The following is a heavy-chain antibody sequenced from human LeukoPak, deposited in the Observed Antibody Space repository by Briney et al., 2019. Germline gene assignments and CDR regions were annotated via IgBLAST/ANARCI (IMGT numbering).Heavy chain of an antibody. Sequence: TGGSLRLSCAASGFILTDYWMSWVRQTPEKGLEWVAIIRQDGSEQQYVDSVQGRFTISRDNAKNTLYLQMNSLRAEDTAVYYCARDGYSSGWYPGGYYYYYGMDVWGQGTTVAVSS. CDR2: IRQDGSEQ. J-gene: IGHJ6*02. V-gene: IGHV3-7*01. CDR3: ARDGYSSGWYPGGYYYYYGMDV. D-gene: IGHD6-19*01. CDR1: GFILTDYW.